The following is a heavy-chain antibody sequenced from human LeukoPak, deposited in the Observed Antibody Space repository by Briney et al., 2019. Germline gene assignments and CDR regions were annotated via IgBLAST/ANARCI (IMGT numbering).Heavy chain of an antibody. CDR1: GGSISSYY. Sequence: PSETLSLTCTVSGGSISSYYLNWVRQPPAPGLEWVGRLYSCGYTYDNPSLQSRLTIYVGTSKNQFSLKLRSVTAGHTAVYYCARGRSGSTRRYYFDSWRQGAMASVPS. D-gene: IGHD6-19*01. V-gene: IGHV4-4*07. J-gene: IGHJ4*02. CDR2: LYSCGYT. CDR3: ARGRSGSTRRYYFDS.